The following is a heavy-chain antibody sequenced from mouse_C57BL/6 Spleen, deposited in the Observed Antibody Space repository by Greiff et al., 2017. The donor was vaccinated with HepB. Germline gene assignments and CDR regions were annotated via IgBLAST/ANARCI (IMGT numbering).Heavy chain of an antibody. CDR1: GYTFTSYW. V-gene: IGHV1-55*01. J-gene: IGHJ4*01. Sequence: VQLQHPGAELVKPGASVKMSCKASGYTFTSYWITWVKQRPGQGLEWIGDIYPGSGSTNYNEKFKSKATLTVDTSSSTAYMQLSSLTSEDSAVYYCARFEDYDGLDYWGQGTSVTVSS. D-gene: IGHD2-4*01. CDR2: IYPGSGST. CDR3: ARFEDYDGLDY.